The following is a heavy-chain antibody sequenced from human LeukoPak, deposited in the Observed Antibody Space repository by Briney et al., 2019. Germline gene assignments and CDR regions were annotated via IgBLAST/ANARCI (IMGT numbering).Heavy chain of an antibody. CDR1: GGSISSSSYY. CDR2: IYYSGST. J-gene: IGHJ4*02. Sequence: SETLSLTCTVSGGSISSSSYYWGWIRQPPGKGLEWIGSIYYSGSTYYNPSLKSRVTISVDTSKNQFSLKLSSVTAADTAVYYCARDITIFGPAGGFDYWGQGTLVTVSS. D-gene: IGHD3-3*01. V-gene: IGHV4-39*02. CDR3: ARDITIFGPAGGFDY.